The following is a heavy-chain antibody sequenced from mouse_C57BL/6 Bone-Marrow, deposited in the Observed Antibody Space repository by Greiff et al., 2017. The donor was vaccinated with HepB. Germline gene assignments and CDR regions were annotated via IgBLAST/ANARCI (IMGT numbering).Heavy chain of an antibody. V-gene: IGHV1-59*01. D-gene: IGHD4-1*02. J-gene: IGHJ3*01. Sequence: VQLQQPGAELVRPGTSVKLSCKASGYTFTSYWMHWVKQRPGQGLEWIGVIDPSDSYTNYNQKFKGKATLTVDTSSSTAYMQLSSLTSEDSAVYSCATTGFAYWGQGTLVTVSA. CDR3: ATTGFAY. CDR2: IDPSDSYT. CDR1: GYTFTSYW.